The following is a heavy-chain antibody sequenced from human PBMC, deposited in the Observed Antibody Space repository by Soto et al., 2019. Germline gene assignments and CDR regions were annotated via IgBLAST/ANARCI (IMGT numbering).Heavy chain of an antibody. CDR1: GFTFSSYA. CDR3: ATPGYYYYGMDV. V-gene: IGHV3-23*01. Sequence: GGSLRLSCAASGFTFSSYAMSWVRQPPGKGLEWVSAISGSGGSTYYADSVKGRFTISRDNSKNTLYLQMTSLSAEDKAVYYCATPGYYYYGMDVWGQGTTVTVSS. J-gene: IGHJ6*02. CDR2: ISGSGGST.